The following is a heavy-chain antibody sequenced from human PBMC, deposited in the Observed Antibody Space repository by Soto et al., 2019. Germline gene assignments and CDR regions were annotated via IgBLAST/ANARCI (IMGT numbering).Heavy chain of an antibody. D-gene: IGHD6-13*01. CDR1: GFTFSSYG. J-gene: IGHJ6*02. CDR2: ISYDGSNK. V-gene: IGHV3-30*18. Sequence: QVQLVESGGGVVQPGRSLRLSCAASGFTFSSYGMHWVRQAPGKGLEWVAVISYDGSNKYYADSVKGRFTISRDNSKNTLYLQMNSLRAEDTAVYYFAKDRVAAADYYYYGMDVWGQGTTVTVSS. CDR3: AKDRVAAADYYYYGMDV.